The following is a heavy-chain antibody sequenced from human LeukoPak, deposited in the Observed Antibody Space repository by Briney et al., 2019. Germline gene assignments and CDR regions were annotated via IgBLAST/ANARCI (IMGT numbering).Heavy chain of an antibody. Sequence: PGGSLRLSCAASGFTVSSNYMSWVRQAPGKGLEWVSVIYSGGSTYYADSVKGRFTISRDNAKNSLYLQMNSLRAEDTAVYYCASYRTDIVVVPAAGGNDAFDIWGQGTMVTVSS. CDR1: GFTVSSNY. J-gene: IGHJ3*02. CDR3: ASYRTDIVVVPAAGGNDAFDI. V-gene: IGHV3-53*01. D-gene: IGHD2-2*01. CDR2: IYSGGST.